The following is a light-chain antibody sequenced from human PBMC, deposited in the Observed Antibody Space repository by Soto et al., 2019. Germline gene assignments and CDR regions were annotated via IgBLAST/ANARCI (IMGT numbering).Light chain of an antibody. CDR3: HQPTYWPPWR. Sequence: VSCRASQNVRPFLNWYQHKPGQAPRLLIYGASNRATGIPARFSGCGSGTALYVTIRRFGHEDCAVLPCHQPTYWPPWRFAEGTKVDIK. CDR1: QNVRPF. V-gene: IGKV3-11*01. CDR2: GAS. J-gene: IGKJ1*01.